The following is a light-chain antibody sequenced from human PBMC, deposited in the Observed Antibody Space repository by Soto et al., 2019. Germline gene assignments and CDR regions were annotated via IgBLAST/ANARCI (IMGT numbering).Light chain of an antibody. Sequence: EIVLTQSPGTLSFSPGERATLSFMAIHSVSSSYLAWNQQKPGQAPRLXVYGASSRDTGIPERFSGSGSGTDFTLTISRLEPEDFAVYYCQQYGSSPRTFGQGTKVDIK. CDR2: GAS. CDR1: HSVSSSY. V-gene: IGKV3-20*01. CDR3: QQYGSSPRT. J-gene: IGKJ1*01.